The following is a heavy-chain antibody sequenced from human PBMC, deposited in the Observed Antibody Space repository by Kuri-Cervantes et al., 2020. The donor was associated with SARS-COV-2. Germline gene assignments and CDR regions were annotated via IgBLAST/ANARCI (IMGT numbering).Heavy chain of an antibody. CDR3: AKDAQDWWQWLVH. Sequence: GGSLRLSCAASGITFSSYAMHWVRQAPGKGLEYVSAISSNGGSTYYANSVKGRFTISRDNSKNTLYLQMGSLRAEDTAVYYCAKDAQDWWQWLVHWGQGTLVTVSS. CDR1: GITFSSYA. CDR2: ISSNGGST. J-gene: IGHJ4*02. D-gene: IGHD6-19*01. V-gene: IGHV3-64*01.